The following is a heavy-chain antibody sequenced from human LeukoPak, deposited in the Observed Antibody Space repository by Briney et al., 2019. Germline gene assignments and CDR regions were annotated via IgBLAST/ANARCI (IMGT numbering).Heavy chain of an antibody. CDR1: GYTFTSYY. J-gene: IGHJ4*02. V-gene: IGHV1-46*01. CDR3: ARVSSDQWLAASFDY. D-gene: IGHD6-19*01. CDR2: INPSGGST. Sequence: ASVKVSCKASGYTFTSYYMHWVRQAPGQGLEWMGIINPSGGSTSYAQKFQGRVTMTTDTSTSTAYMELRSLRSDDTAVYYCARVSSDQWLAASFDYWGQGTLVTVSS.